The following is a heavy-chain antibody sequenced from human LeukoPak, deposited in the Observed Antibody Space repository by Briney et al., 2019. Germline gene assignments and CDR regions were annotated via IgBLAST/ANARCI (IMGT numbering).Heavy chain of an antibody. CDR2: IYTSGST. CDR3: VRETSAAGDYVFPKYNGMDV. V-gene: IGHV4-4*07. Sequence: SETLSLTCTVSGGSISSYYWSWIRQPAGKGLEWIGRIYTSGSTNYNPSLKSRVTMSIDRSKNEFFLKVSSVTAADTAVYYCVRETSAAGDYVFPKYNGMDVWGQGTTVIVS. J-gene: IGHJ6*02. CDR1: GGSISSYY. D-gene: IGHD3-16*01.